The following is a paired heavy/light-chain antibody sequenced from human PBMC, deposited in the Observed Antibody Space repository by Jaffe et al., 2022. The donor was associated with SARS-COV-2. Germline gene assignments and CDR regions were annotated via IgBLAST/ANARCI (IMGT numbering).Heavy chain of an antibody. J-gene: IGHJ4*02. V-gene: IGHV3-11*06. D-gene: IGHD3-3*01. CDR2: VSGSGGYT. CDR3: TATLFGVFNEPHEDTDY. CDR1: GITFSDYY. Sequence: QVQLVESGGGLVKPGGSLRLSCAASGITFSDYYMSWVRQAPGKGLEWVSYVSGSGGYTNYADSVKGRFTISRDNANKSLYLEMNNLRAEDTALYYCTATLFGVFNEPHEDTDYWGQGTLVTVSS.
Light chain of an antibody. CDR1: QSVTTF. J-gene: IGKJ2*01. V-gene: IGKV3-11*01. Sequence: EIVLTQSPATLSLSPGERATLTCRASQSVTTFLAWYQQKPGQPPRLLISDASNRATGIPARFSGSGSGTDFTLTITDVEPEDFAVYYCQQRSLWPRTFGQGTKLDIK. CDR3: QQRSLWPRT. CDR2: DAS.